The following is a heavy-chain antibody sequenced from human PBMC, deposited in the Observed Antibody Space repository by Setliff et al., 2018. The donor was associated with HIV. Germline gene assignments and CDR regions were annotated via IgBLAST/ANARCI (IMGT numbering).Heavy chain of an antibody. D-gene: IGHD6-19*01. Sequence: PGGSLRLSCAASGFNFNNHAMHWVRQAPGKGLQWVSTISGSGGNTNYADSVKGRFTVSRDNSKNTLYLQMNSLRPEDTALYYCARETPNSGWYRKEGYYFDYWGQGTLVTVSS. CDR1: GFNFNNHA. CDR2: ISGSGGNT. CDR3: ARETPNSGWYRKEGYYFDY. V-gene: IGHV3-23*01. J-gene: IGHJ4*02.